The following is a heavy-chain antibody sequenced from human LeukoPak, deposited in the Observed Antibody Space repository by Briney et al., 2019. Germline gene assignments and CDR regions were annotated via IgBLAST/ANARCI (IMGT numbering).Heavy chain of an antibody. CDR2: IRYDGSNK. CDR3: AKTRAPTYYYDSSGYYYEDYFDY. V-gene: IGHV3-30*02. Sequence: GGSLRLSCAASGFTFSSYGMHWVRQAPGKGLEWVAFIRYDGSNKYYADSVKGRFTISRDNSKNTLYLQMNSLRAEDTAVYYCAKTRAPTYYYDSSGYYYEDYFDYWGQGTLVTVSS. J-gene: IGHJ4*02. CDR1: GFTFSSYG. D-gene: IGHD3-22*01.